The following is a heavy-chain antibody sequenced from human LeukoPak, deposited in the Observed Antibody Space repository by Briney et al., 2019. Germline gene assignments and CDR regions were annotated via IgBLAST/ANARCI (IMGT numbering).Heavy chain of an antibody. J-gene: IGHJ4*02. V-gene: IGHV3-7*01. CDR1: GFTFSSYW. CDR3: ARDPNEYYDFWSGYYEAPDY. CDR2: IKQDGSEK. D-gene: IGHD3-3*01. Sequence: PGGSLRLSCAASGFTFSSYWMSWVRQAPGKGLEWVANIKQDGSEKYYVDSVKGRFTISRDNAKNSLYLQMDSLRAEDTAVYYCARDPNEYYDFWSGYYEAPDYWGQGTLVTVSS.